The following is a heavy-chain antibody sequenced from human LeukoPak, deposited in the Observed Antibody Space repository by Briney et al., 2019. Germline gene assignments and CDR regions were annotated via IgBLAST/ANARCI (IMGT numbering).Heavy chain of an antibody. Sequence: PSETLSLTCTVSGGSISSGGYYWSWIRQHPGKGLEWIVYIYYSGSTYYNPSLKSRVTISVDTSKNQFSLKLSSVTAADTAVYYCAREFRDYYDSSGYLFDYWGQGTLVTVSS. D-gene: IGHD3-22*01. CDR2: IYYSGST. J-gene: IGHJ4*02. CDR3: AREFRDYYDSSGYLFDY. CDR1: GGSISSGGYY. V-gene: IGHV4-31*03.